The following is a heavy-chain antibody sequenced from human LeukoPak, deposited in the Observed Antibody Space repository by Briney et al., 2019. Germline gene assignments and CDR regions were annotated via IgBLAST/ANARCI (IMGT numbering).Heavy chain of an antibody. D-gene: IGHD5-12*01. J-gene: IGHJ4*02. V-gene: IGHV3-23*01. CDR1: GFTFSDFS. CDR3: AKYLSGYGTRY. CDR2: ITGSGDST. Sequence: PGGSLRLSCAASGFTFSDFSMTWVRQAPGKGLEWVSSITGSGDSTYYADSVEGRFTISRDNSETTVYLQMNSLRVEDTALYYCAKYLSGYGTRYWGQGTLVTVSS.